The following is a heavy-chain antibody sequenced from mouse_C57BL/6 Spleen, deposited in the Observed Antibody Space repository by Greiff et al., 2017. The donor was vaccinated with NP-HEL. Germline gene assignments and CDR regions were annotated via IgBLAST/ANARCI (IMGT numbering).Heavy chain of an antibody. V-gene: IGHV5-4*01. CDR2: ISDGGSYT. CDR1: GFTFSSYA. D-gene: IGHD2-3*01. J-gene: IGHJ4*01. CDR3: ARDPDGYYYAMDY. Sequence: EVKVVESGGGLVKPGGSLKLSCAASGFTFSSYAMSWVRQTPEKRLEWVATISDGGSYTYYPDNVKGRFTISRDNAKNNLYLQMSHLKSEDTAMYYCARDPDGYYYAMDYWGQGTSVTVSS.